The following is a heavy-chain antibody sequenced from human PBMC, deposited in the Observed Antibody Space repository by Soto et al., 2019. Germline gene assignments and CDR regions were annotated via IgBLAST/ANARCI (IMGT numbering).Heavy chain of an antibody. V-gene: IGHV4-4*02. J-gene: IGHJ4*02. CDR1: GGSISSSNW. CDR2: IYHSGST. CDR3: AKGGRQWLVTSDFNY. D-gene: IGHD6-19*01. Sequence: SETLSLTCAVSGGSISSSNWWSWVRQPPGKGLEWIGEIYHSGSTNYNPSLKSRVTISVDTSKNQFSLKLSSVTAADTAVYYCAKGGRQWLVTSDFNYWGQGALVTVSP.